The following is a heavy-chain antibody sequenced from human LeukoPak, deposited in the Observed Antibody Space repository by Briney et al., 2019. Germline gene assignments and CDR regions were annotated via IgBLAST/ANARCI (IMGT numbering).Heavy chain of an antibody. V-gene: IGHV1-2*02. J-gene: IGHJ4*02. CDR3: ARESGYSSSCSDY. D-gene: IGHD6-13*01. CDR1: GYTFTGYY. Sequence: ASVKVSCKASGYTFTGYYMHWVRQAPGQGLEWMGWINPNSGGTNYAQKFQGRVTMARDTSISTAYMELSRLRSDDTAVYYCARESGYSSSCSDYWGQGTLVTVSS. CDR2: INPNSGGT.